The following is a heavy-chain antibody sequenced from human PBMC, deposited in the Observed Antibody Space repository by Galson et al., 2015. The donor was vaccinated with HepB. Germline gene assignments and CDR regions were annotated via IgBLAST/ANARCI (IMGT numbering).Heavy chain of an antibody. CDR3: ARDFGPDTAMAISSYNWFDP. CDR1: GFTFSSYS. V-gene: IGHV3-21*01. J-gene: IGHJ5*02. Sequence: SLRLSCAASGFTFSSYSMNWVRQAPGKGLEWVSSISSSSSYIYYADSVKGRFTISRDNAKNSLYLQMNSLRAEDTAVYYCARDFGPDTAMAISSYNWFDPWGRGTLVTVSS. CDR2: ISSSSSYI. D-gene: IGHD5-18*01.